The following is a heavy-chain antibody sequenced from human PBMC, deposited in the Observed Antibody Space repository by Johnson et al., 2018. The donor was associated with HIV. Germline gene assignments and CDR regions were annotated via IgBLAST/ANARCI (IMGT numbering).Heavy chain of an antibody. CDR2: ISYDGSNK. D-gene: IGHD6-19*01. CDR3: ASRVVWSSGWSDAFDI. Sequence: VQLVESGGGVVQPGGSLRLSCAESGFTFSAYGMHWVRQAPGKGLEWVAVISYDGSNKYYADSVKGRFTISIDNSKNTLYLQMNSLRAEDTAVYYCASRVVWSSGWSDAFDIWGQGTMVTVSS. J-gene: IGHJ3*02. CDR1: GFTFSAYG. V-gene: IGHV3-30*19.